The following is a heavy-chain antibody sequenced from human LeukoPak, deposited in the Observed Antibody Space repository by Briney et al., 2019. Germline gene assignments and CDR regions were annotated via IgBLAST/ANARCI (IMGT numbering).Heavy chain of an antibody. CDR3: ARGYSGYDPFDY. D-gene: IGHD5-12*01. V-gene: IGHV4-34*01. Sequence: PSETLSLTCAVYGGSFSGYYWSWIRQPPGKGLEWIGEINHSGSTNYNPSLKSRVTISVDTSKNQFSLKLSSVTAADTAVYYCARGYSGYDPFDYWGQETLVTVSS. CDR1: GGSFSGYY. CDR2: INHSGST. J-gene: IGHJ4*02.